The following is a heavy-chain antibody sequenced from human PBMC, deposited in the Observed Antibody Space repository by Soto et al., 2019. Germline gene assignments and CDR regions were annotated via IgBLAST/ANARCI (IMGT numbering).Heavy chain of an antibody. CDR2: INDSGGTSYT. CDR1: GGSINSGGYS. V-gene: IGHV4-30-2*01. Sequence: SETLSLTCVVSGGSINSGGYSWSWIRQPPGKGLEWIGYINDSGGTSYTSYNPSLRSRVTISVDRSKNQFSLRLRSVTAADTAVYYCGRGGLVDPWGQGILVTVST. J-gene: IGHJ5*02. CDR3: GRGGLVDP.